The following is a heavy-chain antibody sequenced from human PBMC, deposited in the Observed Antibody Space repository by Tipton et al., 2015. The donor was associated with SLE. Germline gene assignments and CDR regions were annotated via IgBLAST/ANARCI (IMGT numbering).Heavy chain of an antibody. CDR3: AGSGEHYFDY. Sequence: GLVKPSETLSLTCAVYGESFSGYYWGWIRQPPGKGLDWIGSIYHSGSTYYNPSLKSRVTISVDTSKNQFSLKLSSVTAADTAVYYCAGSGEHYFDYWGQGTLVTVSS. V-gene: IGHV4-38-2*01. CDR2: IYHSGST. J-gene: IGHJ4*02. CDR1: GESFSGYY. D-gene: IGHD3-3*01.